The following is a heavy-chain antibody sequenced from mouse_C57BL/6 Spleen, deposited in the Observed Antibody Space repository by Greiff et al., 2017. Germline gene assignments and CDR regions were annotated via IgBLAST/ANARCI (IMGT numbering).Heavy chain of an antibody. CDR3: ARGGVTGAMDY. CDR2: IDPANGNT. J-gene: IGHJ4*01. CDR1: GFNIKNTD. V-gene: IGHV14-3*01. Sequence: VQLQQSVAELVRPGASVKLSCTASGFNIKNTDMHWVKQRPEQGLEWIGRIDPANGNTKYAPKFQGKATITADTSSNTAYLQLSSLTSADTAIYYCARGGVTGAMDYWGQGTSVTVSS. D-gene: IGHD2-3*01.